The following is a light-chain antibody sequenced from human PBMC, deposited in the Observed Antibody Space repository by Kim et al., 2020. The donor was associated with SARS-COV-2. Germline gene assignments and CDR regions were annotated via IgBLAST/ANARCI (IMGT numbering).Light chain of an antibody. CDR3: QAWDSSTVV. Sequence: VSPGQPARITCSGDKLGDKYACWYQQKPGQSPVLVIYQDSKRPSGIPERFSGSNSGNTATLTISGTQAMDEADYYCQAWDSSTVVFGGGTQLTVL. J-gene: IGLJ2*01. CDR1: KLGDKY. V-gene: IGLV3-1*01. CDR2: QDS.